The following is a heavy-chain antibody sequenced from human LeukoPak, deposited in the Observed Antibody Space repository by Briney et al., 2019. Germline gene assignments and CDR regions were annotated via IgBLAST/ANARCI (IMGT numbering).Heavy chain of an antibody. CDR3: ARYGGQSEFDY. CDR1: GGSITSSGYY. D-gene: IGHD4-23*01. Sequence: KPSETLSLTCTVSGGSITSSGYYWGWIRQPXGKGLEWIASIHYSGITYYNPSLKSRVTISVDTSKNQFSLKLSSVTAADTAVYYCARYGGQSEFDYWGQGTLVTVSS. CDR2: IHYSGIT. J-gene: IGHJ4*02. V-gene: IGHV4-39*01.